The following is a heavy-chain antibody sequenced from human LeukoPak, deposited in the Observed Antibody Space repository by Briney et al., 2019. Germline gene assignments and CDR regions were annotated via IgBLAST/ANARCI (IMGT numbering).Heavy chain of an antibody. J-gene: IGHJ4*02. Sequence: ASVKVSCKVSGYTLTELSMHWVRQAPGKGLEWMGGFDPEDGETIYAQKFQGRVTMTEDTSTDTAYMELSSLRSEDTAVYCCATDVSSGWYYFDYWGQGTLVTVSS. CDR3: ATDVSSGWYYFDY. V-gene: IGHV1-24*01. CDR2: FDPEDGET. D-gene: IGHD6-19*01. CDR1: GYTLTELS.